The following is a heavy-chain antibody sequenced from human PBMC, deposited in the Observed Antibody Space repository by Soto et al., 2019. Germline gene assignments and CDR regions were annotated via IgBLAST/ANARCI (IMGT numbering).Heavy chain of an antibody. V-gene: IGHV1-69*06. D-gene: IGHD2-2*02. Sequence: SVKVSCKVSGSRFSNYVISWVLQAPGHGLEWLGRIIPIFNSTKYAQNFQGRVTITADKSTSTASLELSSLRSDDTAVYYCAREGRGKKAGYNGLVSLGYWGQGTLVTVS. CDR3: AREGRGKKAGYNGLVSLGY. J-gene: IGHJ4*02. CDR2: IIPIFNST. CDR1: GSRFSNYV.